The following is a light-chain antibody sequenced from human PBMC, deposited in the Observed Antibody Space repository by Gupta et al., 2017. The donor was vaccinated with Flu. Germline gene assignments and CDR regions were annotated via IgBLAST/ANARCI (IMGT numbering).Light chain of an antibody. J-gene: IGLJ2*01. V-gene: IGLV3-10*01. CDR2: EDK. CDR1: SLPKKY. Sequence: QTTRITCSGGSLPKKYDYCYQQKSAQAPVLVIYEDKERHSGTPERVSGSSSGTVATLTISGAPVEEEADYFCYSSDRSGDNRGIFGGGTKLSVL. CDR3: YSSDRSGDNRGI.